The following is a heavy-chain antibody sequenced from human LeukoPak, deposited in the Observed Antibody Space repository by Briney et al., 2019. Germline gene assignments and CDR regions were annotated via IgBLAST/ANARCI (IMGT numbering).Heavy chain of an antibody. D-gene: IGHD6-13*01. CDR2: IKQDGSES. J-gene: IGHJ4*02. Sequence: GGSLRLSCAASRFTFRNYWMSWVRQAPGKGLEWEANIKQDGSESYYVDSVKGRFTISRDNAENSLYLQMNSLRAEDTAVYYCARGISSSWYYWGQGTLVTVSS. CDR3: ARGISSSWYY. V-gene: IGHV3-7*05. CDR1: RFTFRNYW.